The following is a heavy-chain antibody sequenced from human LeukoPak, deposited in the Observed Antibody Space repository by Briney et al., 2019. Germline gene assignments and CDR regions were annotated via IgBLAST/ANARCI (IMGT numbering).Heavy chain of an antibody. D-gene: IGHD1-7*01. CDR3: ARVSLLQELYYYYGMDV. CDR2: ISYDGSNK. V-gene: IGHV3-30-3*01. J-gene: IGHJ6*02. Sequence: GGPLRLSCAASGFTFSSYAMHWVRQAPGKGLEWVALISYDGSNKYYADSVKGRFTISRDNSKNTLFLQMNSLRAEDTAVYYCARVSLLQELYYYYGMDVWGQGTTVTVSS. CDR1: GFTFSSYA.